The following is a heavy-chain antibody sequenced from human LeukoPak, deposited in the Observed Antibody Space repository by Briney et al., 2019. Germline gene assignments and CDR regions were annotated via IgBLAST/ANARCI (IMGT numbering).Heavy chain of an antibody. V-gene: IGHV5-51*01. CDR1: EYSFTSYW. Sequence: GESLKISCKGSEYSFTSYWIGWVRQMPGKGLKWMGTIYPGDSDARYSPSFQGQVTISADKSISTAYLQWSSLKASDTAMYYCARRRDLYSGSYYPFDYWGQGTLVTVSS. CDR3: ARRRDLYSGSYYPFDY. CDR2: IYPGDSDA. D-gene: IGHD1-26*01. J-gene: IGHJ4*02.